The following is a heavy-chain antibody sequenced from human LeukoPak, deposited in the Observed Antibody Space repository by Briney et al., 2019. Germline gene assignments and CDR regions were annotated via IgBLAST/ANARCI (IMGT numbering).Heavy chain of an antibody. CDR1: GGSFSGYY. CDR3: ARPHDSSGYPYFDY. J-gene: IGHJ4*02. Sequence: SETLSLTCAVYGGSFSGYYWSWIRQPPGKGLEWIGEINHSGSTNYNPSLKSRVTISVDTSKNQFSLKLSSVTAADTAVYYCARPHDSSGYPYFDYWGQGTLVTVSS. CDR2: INHSGST. V-gene: IGHV4-34*01. D-gene: IGHD3-22*01.